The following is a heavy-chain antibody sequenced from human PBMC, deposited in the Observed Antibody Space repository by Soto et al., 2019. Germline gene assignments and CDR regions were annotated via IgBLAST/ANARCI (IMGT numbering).Heavy chain of an antibody. Sequence: PGGSLRLSCAASGFTFSSYSMNWVRQAPGKGLEWVSSISSSSSYIYYADPVKGRFTISRDNAKNSLYLQMNSLRAEDTAVYYCASYGDTEDGGFGTWGQGTMGAVSS. D-gene: IGHD4-17*01. CDR3: ASYGDTEDGGFGT. J-gene: IGHJ3*02. CDR2: ISSSSSYI. CDR1: GFTFSSYS. V-gene: IGHV3-21*01.